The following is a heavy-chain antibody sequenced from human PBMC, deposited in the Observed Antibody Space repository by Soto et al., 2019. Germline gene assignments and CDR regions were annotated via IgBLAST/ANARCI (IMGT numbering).Heavy chain of an antibody. CDR2: IYYSGST. V-gene: IGHV4-31*03. J-gene: IGHJ4*02. D-gene: IGHD2-2*01. CDR1: GGSISSGGYC. CDR3: ARVNQHGPFDY. Sequence: TLSLTCTVSGGSISSGGYCWSWIRQHPGKGLEWIGYIYYSGSTYYNPSLKSRVTISVDTSKNQFSLKLSSVTAADTAVYYCARVNQHGPFDYWGQGTLVTVSS.